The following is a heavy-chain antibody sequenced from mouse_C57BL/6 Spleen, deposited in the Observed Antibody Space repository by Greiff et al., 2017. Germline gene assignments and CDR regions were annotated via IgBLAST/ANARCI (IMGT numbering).Heavy chain of an antibody. CDR3: ASDGYSYWYFDV. D-gene: IGHD2-3*01. J-gene: IGHJ1*03. CDR2: ISSGSSTI. CDR1: GFTFSASG. Sequence: EVKLVESGGGLVKPGGSLKLSCAASGFTFSASGMHWVRQAPEKGLEWVAYISSGSSTIYYADTVKGRFTISRDNAKNTLFLQMTSLRSEDTAMYYCASDGYSYWYFDVWGTGTTVTVSS. V-gene: IGHV5-17*01.